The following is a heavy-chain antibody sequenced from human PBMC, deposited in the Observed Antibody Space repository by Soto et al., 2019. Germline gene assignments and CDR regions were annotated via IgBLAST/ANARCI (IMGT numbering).Heavy chain of an antibody. CDR1: GFTFSSYD. CDR2: IVTSGIT. J-gene: IGHJ3*01. V-gene: IGHV3-13*04. Sequence: EVQLVESGGGLVQPGGSLRLSCAASGFTFSSYDMHWVRQVTGKGLEWVSAIVTSGITYYPDSVKGRFTVSRENTQNSFYLQMDSLRAEYTAVYFCARSPPYGDAAHDAFDFWGQGTVVTVSS. D-gene: IGHD4-17*01. CDR3: ARSPPYGDAAHDAFDF.